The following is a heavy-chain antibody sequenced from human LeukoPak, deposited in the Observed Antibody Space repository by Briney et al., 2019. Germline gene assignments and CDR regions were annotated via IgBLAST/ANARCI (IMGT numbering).Heavy chain of an antibody. D-gene: IGHD5-12*01. J-gene: IGHJ3*02. V-gene: IGHV3-33*06. CDR1: GFTFSSYG. CDR2: IWYDGSNK. Sequence: PGGSLRLSCAASGFTFSSYGMHWVRQAPGKGLEWGAVIWYDGSNKYYADSVKGGFTISRDNSKKTLYLQMNSLRAEDTAVYYCAKAGYSGYDMAFDIWGQGTMVTVSS. CDR3: AKAGYSGYDMAFDI.